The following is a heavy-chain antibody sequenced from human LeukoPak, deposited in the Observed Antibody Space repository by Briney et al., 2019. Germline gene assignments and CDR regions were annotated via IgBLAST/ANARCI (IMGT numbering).Heavy chain of an antibody. CDR2: ISGSAGST. CDR3: AKGPASTWYKYYFDY. J-gene: IGHJ4*02. CDR1: GFTFSNYA. D-gene: IGHD6-13*01. V-gene: IGHV3-23*01. Sequence: GGSLRLSCAASGFTFSNYAMSWVRQAPGKGLERVSAISGSAGSTYYADSVKGRFTISRDNSRNTLYLQMNSLRAEDTALYYCAKGPASTWYKYYFDYWGQGTLVTVSS.